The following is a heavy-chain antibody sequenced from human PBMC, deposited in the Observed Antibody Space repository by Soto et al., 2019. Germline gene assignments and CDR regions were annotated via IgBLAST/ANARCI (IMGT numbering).Heavy chain of an antibody. Sequence: EVQLVESGGGVVRPGGSLRLSCAASGFTFDDYGMSWVRQAPGKGLEWVSGINWNGGSTGYADSVKGRFTISRDNAKNSLYLQMNSLRAEDTALYHCARGSVEPPAPYYWYFDLWGRGTLVTVSS. CDR3: ARGSVEPPAPYYWYFDL. CDR1: GFTFDDYG. CDR2: INWNGGST. V-gene: IGHV3-20*01. J-gene: IGHJ2*01. D-gene: IGHD2-2*01.